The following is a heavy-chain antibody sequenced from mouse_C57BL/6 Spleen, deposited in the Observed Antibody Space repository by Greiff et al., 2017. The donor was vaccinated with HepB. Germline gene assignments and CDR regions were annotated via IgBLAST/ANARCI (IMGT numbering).Heavy chain of an antibody. J-gene: IGHJ2*01. CDR2: IDPETGGT. D-gene: IGHD1-1*01. CDR1: GYTFTDYE. Sequence: QVHVKQSGAELVRPGASVTLSCKASGYTFTDYEMHWVKQTPVHGLEWIGAIDPETGGTAYNQKFKGKAILTADKSSSTAYMELRSLTSEDSAVYYCTSPFPYYGSSYWGQGTTLTVSS. V-gene: IGHV1-15*01. CDR3: TSPFPYYGSSY.